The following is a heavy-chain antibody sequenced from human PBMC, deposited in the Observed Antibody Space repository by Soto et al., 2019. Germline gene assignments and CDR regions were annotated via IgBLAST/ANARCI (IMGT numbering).Heavy chain of an antibody. CDR3: ARHGEHSSSWYFDY. V-gene: IGHV4-31*03. D-gene: IGHD6-13*01. CDR2: IYYSGST. Sequence: SVTLPLTSTVSGGTISSVGYYRSCISQHPGKGLEWIGYIYYSGSTYYNPSLKSRVTISVDTSKNQFSLKLSSVTAADAAVYYCARHGEHSSSWYFDYWGQGTLVTVSS. J-gene: IGHJ4*02. CDR1: GGTISSVGYY.